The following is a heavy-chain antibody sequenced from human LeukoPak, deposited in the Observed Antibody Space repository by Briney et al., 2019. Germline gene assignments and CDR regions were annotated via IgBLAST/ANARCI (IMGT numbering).Heavy chain of an antibody. CDR1: GFTFSGNY. Sequence: GGSLRLSCAASGFTFSGNYMSWVRQAPGKGPDWVSVISSGGSTFYADSVKGRFTISRDNSKNTVYLQMNSLRAEDTAVYYCARGPPSNSWGQGTLVTVSS. CDR2: ISSGGST. D-gene: IGHD5-24*01. V-gene: IGHV3-53*01. CDR3: ARGPPSNS. J-gene: IGHJ4*02.